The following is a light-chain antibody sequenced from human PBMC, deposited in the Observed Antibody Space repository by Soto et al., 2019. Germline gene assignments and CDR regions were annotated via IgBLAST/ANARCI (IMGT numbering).Light chain of an antibody. V-gene: IGLV2-23*02. J-gene: IGLJ2*01. CDR1: SGDFGTYNL. Sequence: QSALTQPASVSGSPGQSITISCTGTSGDFGTYNLVSWYQQHPGRAPKLIIFEVNKRPSGVSNRLSGSKSGNTASLAISGLQADDEADYHCCSYAGRSNVVCGGGTQLTVL. CDR2: EVN. CDR3: CSYAGRSNVV.